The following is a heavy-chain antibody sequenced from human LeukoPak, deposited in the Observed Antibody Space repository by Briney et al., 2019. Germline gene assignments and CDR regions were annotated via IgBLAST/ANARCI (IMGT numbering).Heavy chain of an antibody. CDR2: IIPIFGTA. CDR1: GGTFSSYA. J-gene: IGHJ4*02. D-gene: IGHD5-18*01. V-gene: IGHV1-69*13. CDR3: AREGSGDTAIHF. Sequence: ASVKVSCKASGGTFSSYAISWVRQAPGQGLEWMGGIIPIFGTANYAQKFQGRVTITADESTSTAYMELSSLRSEDTAVYYCAREGSGDTAIHFWGQGTLVTVCS.